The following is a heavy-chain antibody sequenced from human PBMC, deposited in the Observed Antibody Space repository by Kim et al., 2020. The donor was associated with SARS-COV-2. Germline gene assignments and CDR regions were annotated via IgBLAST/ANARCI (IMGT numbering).Heavy chain of an antibody. Sequence: TYDADSGKGRFTISRDNPQNTLYLQMNSLRGEDTAVYYCAGGRAAAAGGYWGQGTLVTVSS. V-gene: IGHV3-23*01. J-gene: IGHJ4*02. CDR2: T. CDR3: AGGRAAAAGGY. D-gene: IGHD2-2*01.